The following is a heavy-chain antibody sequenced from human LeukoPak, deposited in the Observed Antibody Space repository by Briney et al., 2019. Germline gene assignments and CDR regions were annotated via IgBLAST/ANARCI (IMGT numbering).Heavy chain of an antibody. CDR2: IYYSGSA. Sequence: PETLSLTCTVSGDSIRSSYWSWIRQPPGETLEWVGYIYYSGSANYNPSLKDRVSMSVDTSKNQLSLRLSSVTAADTAVYYCARERGGQRTGQFDQWGQGILVTVSS. CDR3: ARERGGQRTGQFDQ. CDR1: GDSIRSSY. J-gene: IGHJ4*02. V-gene: IGHV4-59*01. D-gene: IGHD1-1*01.